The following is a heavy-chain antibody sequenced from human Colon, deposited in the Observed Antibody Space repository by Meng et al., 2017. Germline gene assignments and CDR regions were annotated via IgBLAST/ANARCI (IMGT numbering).Heavy chain of an antibody. CDR2: TYYRSKWYN. CDR3: ASTENHF. D-gene: IGHD1-26*01. V-gene: IGHV6-1*01. CDR1: GDSVSSNTAA. J-gene: IGHJ4*02. Sequence: QVQLQQSGPGLVKPSQTLSLTCVISGDSVSSNTAAWNWIRQSPSRGLEWLGRTYYRSKWYNEYAVSVKSRMTFNADTSKNQVSLRLNSVTPEDTAVYYCASTENHFWGQGTLVTVSS.